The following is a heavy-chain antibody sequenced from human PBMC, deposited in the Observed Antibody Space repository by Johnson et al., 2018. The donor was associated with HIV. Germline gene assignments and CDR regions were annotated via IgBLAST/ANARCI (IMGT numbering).Heavy chain of an antibody. J-gene: IGHJ3*02. CDR1: GFSVSSNY. CDR2: LFSGGDT. V-gene: IGHV3-66*01. D-gene: IGHD1-14*01. Sequence: VQLVESGGGLVQPGGSLRLSCAASGFSVSSNYMTWVRQAPGKGLEWVSVLFSGGDTYYADSVRGRFTISRDDSKTTLFLQMNSLKTEDTAVYYCTTNPVAFDIWGQGTMVTVSS. CDR3: TTNPVAFDI.